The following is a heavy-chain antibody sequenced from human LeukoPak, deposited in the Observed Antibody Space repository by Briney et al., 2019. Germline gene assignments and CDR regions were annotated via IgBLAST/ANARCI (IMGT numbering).Heavy chain of an antibody. CDR2: ISHDGDIK. Sequence: GGSLRLSCAASGFIFSNYGMNWVRQAPGKGLEWVAVISHDGDIKYYADSVKGRFTISRDNSKNTLYLQVNSLRPEDTGVYYCAKDQSRVVVVPAANDYWGQGTLVTVSS. CDR3: AKDQSRVVVVPAANDY. CDR1: GFIFSNYG. D-gene: IGHD2-2*01. V-gene: IGHV3-30*18. J-gene: IGHJ4*02.